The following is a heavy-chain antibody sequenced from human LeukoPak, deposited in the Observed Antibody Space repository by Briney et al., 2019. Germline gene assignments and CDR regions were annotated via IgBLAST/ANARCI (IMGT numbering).Heavy chain of an antibody. D-gene: IGHD6-19*01. Sequence: ASVKVSCKASGYTFTSYAMNWVRQAPGQGLEWMGWINTNTGNPTYAQGFTGRFVFSLDTSVSTAYLQISSLKAEDTAVYYCAVTIPRSHSPVAVSEDPTLHLDYWGQGTLVTVSS. J-gene: IGHJ4*02. V-gene: IGHV7-4-1*02. CDR3: AVTIPRSHSPVAVSEDPTLHLDY. CDR2: INTNTGNP. CDR1: GYTFTSYA.